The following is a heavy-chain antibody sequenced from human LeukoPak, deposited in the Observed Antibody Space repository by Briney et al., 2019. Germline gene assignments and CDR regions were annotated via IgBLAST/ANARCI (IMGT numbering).Heavy chain of an antibody. J-gene: IGHJ4*02. CDR1: GYTFTGYH. CDR3: ARAGGWLQDFDY. D-gene: IGHD5-24*01. V-gene: IGHV1-3*01. Sequence: ASVKVSCEASGYTFTGYHMHWVRQAPGQRLEWMGWINAGNGNTKYSQKFQGRVTITRDTSASTAYMELSSLRSEDTAVYYCARAGGWLQDFDYWGQGTLVTVSS. CDR2: INAGNGNT.